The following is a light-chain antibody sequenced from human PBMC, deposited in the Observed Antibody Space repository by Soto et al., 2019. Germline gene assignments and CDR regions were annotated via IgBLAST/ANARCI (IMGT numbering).Light chain of an antibody. V-gene: IGKV1-5*03. CDR2: KAS. CDR1: QSISSY. CDR3: QHYNSYSEA. Sequence: DIQRTQSPSTLSGSVGDRVTITCRASQSISSYLNWYQQKPGKAPKLLIYKASTLKSGVPSRFSGSGSGTEFTLTISSLQPDDFATYYCQHYNSYSEAFGQGTKVDIK. J-gene: IGKJ1*01.